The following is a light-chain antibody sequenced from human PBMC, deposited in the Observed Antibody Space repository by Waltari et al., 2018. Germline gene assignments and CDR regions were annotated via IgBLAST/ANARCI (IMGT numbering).Light chain of an antibody. Sequence: SYELTQPPSVSVSPGQTARITCGGDNLGSKDVHWYQQKPAQAPVMVIYYDSDRPSGIPERFSGSKSGNTATLTISGVEAGDEADYSCQVWDSSSDHYIFGGGTRLTVL. CDR1: NLGSKD. CDR2: YDS. J-gene: IGLJ2*01. V-gene: IGLV3-21*01. CDR3: QVWDSSSDHYI.